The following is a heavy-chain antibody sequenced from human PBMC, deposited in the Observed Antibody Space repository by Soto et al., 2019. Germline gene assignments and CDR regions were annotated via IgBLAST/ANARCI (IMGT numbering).Heavy chain of an antibody. Sequence: PSETLSLTCTVSGGSISSYYWSWFRQPPGKGLEWIGYIYYSGSTNYNPSLKSRVTISVDTSKNQFSLKLSSVTAADTAVYYCARGWGGYFQHWGQGTLVNVSS. V-gene: IGHV4-59*01. CDR1: GGSISSYY. J-gene: IGHJ1*01. D-gene: IGHD7-27*01. CDR3: ARGWGGYFQH. CDR2: IYYSGST.